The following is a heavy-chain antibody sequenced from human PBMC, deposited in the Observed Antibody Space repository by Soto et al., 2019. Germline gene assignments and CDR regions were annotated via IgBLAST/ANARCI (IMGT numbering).Heavy chain of an antibody. Sequence: SVKVSCKASGDTFSSYAISWVRQAPGQGLEWMGGIIPIFGTANYAQKFQGRVTITADESTSTAYMELSSLRSEDTAVYYCARAPKSLPPVNWFDPWGQGTLVTVSS. CDR3: ARAPKSLPPVNWFDP. V-gene: IGHV1-69*13. CDR1: GDTFSSYA. D-gene: IGHD2-2*01. J-gene: IGHJ5*02. CDR2: IIPIFGTA.